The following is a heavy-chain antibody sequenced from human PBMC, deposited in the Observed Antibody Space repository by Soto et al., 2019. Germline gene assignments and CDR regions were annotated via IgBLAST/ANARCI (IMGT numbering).Heavy chain of an antibody. J-gene: IGHJ5*02. CDR3: ASIQLWLGWFDP. CDR2: IYYSGST. D-gene: IGHD5-18*01. CDR1: GGSISSSSYY. V-gene: IGHV4-39*01. Sequence: SETLSLTCTVSGGSISSSSYYWGWIRQPPGKGLEWIGSIYYSGSTYYNPSLKSRVTISVDTSKNQFSLKLSSVTAADTAVYYCASIQLWLGWFDPWGQGTLVTVSS.